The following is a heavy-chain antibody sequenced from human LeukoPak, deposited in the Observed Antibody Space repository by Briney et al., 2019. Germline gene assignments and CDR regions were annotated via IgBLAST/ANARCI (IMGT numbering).Heavy chain of an antibody. V-gene: IGHV4-34*01. J-gene: IGHJ4*02. CDR2: INHSGST. Sequence: SETLSLTCAVYGGSFSGYYWSWIRQPPGKGLEWIGEINHSGSTNYNSSLKSRVTISVDTSKNQFSLKLSSVTAADTAVYYCARSSWGNDYWGQGTLVTVSS. D-gene: IGHD6-13*01. CDR3: ARSSWGNDY. CDR1: GGSFSGYY.